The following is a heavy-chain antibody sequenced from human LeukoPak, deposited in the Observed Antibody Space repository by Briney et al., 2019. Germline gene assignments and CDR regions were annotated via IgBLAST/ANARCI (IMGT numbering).Heavy chain of an antibody. D-gene: IGHD3-22*01. CDR2: IYHSGST. CDR3: ARSSGYMSY. J-gene: IGHJ4*02. V-gene: IGHV4-38-2*02. CDR1: PYSISSNYY. Sequence: SETLSLTCTVSPYSISSNYYWGWVRPPPGKGLEWIGSIYHSGSTYYNPSLKSRVTISVDTAKNQLYLKLNSVTAADTAAYYWARSSGYMSYWGQGTLVTVSA.